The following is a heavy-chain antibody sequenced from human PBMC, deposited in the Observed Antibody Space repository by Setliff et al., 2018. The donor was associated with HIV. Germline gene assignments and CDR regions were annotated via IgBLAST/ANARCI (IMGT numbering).Heavy chain of an antibody. V-gene: IGHV3-21*04. CDR3: ARDPAFGAFDI. CDR2: ISSSSSYT. D-gene: IGHD3-10*01. CDR1: VFTFNNYG. Sequence: GGSLRLSCAASVFTFNNYGMNWVRQAPGKGLEWVSYISSSSSYTHYADSVKGRFSISRDNAKNSLYLQMSSLRTEDTAVYFCARDPAFGAFDIWGQGTMVTVSS. J-gene: IGHJ3*02.